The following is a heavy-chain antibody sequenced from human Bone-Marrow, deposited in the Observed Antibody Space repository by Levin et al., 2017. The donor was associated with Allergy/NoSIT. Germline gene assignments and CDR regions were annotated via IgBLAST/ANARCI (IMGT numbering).Heavy chain of an antibody. J-gene: IGHJ4*02. D-gene: IGHD2-2*01. CDR3: ARVTPPPRVPAAMGGLDPSSPLFDY. Sequence: GGSLRLSCAASGFTFSSYSMNWVRQAPGKGLEWVSSISSSSSYIYYADSVKGRFTISRDNAKNSLYLQMNSLRAEDTAVYYCARVTPPPRVPAAMGGLDPSSPLFDYWGQGTLVTVSS. CDR1: GFTFSSYS. V-gene: IGHV3-21*01. CDR2: ISSSSSYI.